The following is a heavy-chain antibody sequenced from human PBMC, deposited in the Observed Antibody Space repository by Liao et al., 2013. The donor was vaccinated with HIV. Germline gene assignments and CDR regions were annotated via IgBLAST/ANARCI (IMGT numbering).Heavy chain of an antibody. Sequence: QVQLQESGPGLVKPSQTLSLICSVSGDSISTLYMTWIRQPAGKGLEWIGRIRPSGIIDYSPSLKSRVTMSRDTSKNQFSLQLSSVTAADTAVYYCATNRLGAFETWGQGTVVTVSS. J-gene: IGHJ3*02. V-gene: IGHV4-4*07. CDR3: ATNRLGAFET. CDR2: IRPSGII. D-gene: IGHD6-19*01. CDR1: GDSISTLY.